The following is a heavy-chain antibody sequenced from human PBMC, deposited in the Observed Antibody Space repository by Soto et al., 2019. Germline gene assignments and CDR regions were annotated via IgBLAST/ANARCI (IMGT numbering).Heavy chain of an antibody. CDR3: ARLRFLEWSATKHGDMDV. CDR2: IYPGDSDT. CDR1: GYSFTSYW. D-gene: IGHD3-3*01. J-gene: IGHJ6*03. Sequence: GESLKISCKGSGYSFTSYWIGWVRQMPGKGLEWMGIIYPGDSDTRYSPSFQGQVTISADKSISTAYLQWSSLKASDTAMYYCARLRFLEWSATKHGDMDVWGKGTTVTVSS. V-gene: IGHV5-51*01.